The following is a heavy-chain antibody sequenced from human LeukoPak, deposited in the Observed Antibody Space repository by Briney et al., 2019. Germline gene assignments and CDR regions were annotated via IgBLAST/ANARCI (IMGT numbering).Heavy chain of an antibody. D-gene: IGHD3-3*01. CDR3: ARHLGFTIFGVVIRAKWFDP. J-gene: IGHJ5*02. Sequence: SETLSLTCAVSGYSISSGYYWSWIRQPPGKGLEWIGSIYHSGSTYYNPSLKSRVTISVDTSKNQFSLKLSSVTAADTAVYYCARHLGFTIFGVVIRAKWFDPWGQGTLVTVSS. V-gene: IGHV4-38-2*01. CDR2: IYHSGST. CDR1: GYSISSGYY.